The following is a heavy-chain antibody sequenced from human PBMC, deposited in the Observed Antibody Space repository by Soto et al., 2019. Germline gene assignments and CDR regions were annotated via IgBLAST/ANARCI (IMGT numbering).Heavy chain of an antibody. CDR2: ISYDGSNK. CDR3: AREASIAAAGTSYYYYGMDV. CDR1: GFTFSSYA. V-gene: IGHV3-30-3*01. J-gene: IGHJ6*02. Sequence: PGESLKISCAASGFTFSSYAMHWVRQAPGKGLEWVAVISYDGSNKYYADSVKGRFTISRDNSKSTLYLQMNSLRAEDTAVYYCAREASIAAAGTSYYYYGMDVWGQGTTVTVSS. D-gene: IGHD6-13*01.